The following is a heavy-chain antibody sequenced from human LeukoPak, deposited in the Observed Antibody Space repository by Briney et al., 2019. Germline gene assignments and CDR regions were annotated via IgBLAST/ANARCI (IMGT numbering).Heavy chain of an antibody. CDR2: INHSGST. J-gene: IGHJ4*02. D-gene: IGHD3-3*01. Sequence: PSQTLFLTCAVYGGSFSGYYWSWIRQPPGKGLEWIGEINHSGSTNYNPSLKSRVTISVDTSKNQFSLKLSSVTAADTAVYYCARERRFLEWLLPYFDYWGQGTLVTVSS. V-gene: IGHV4-34*01. CDR1: GGSFSGYY. CDR3: ARERRFLEWLLPYFDY.